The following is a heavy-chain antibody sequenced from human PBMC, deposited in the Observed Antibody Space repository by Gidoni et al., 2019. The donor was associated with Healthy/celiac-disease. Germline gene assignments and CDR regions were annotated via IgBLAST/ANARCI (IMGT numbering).Heavy chain of an antibody. J-gene: IGHJ4*02. D-gene: IGHD3-10*01. V-gene: IGHV3-7*01. CDR3: AREEVRGVIDY. CDR2: IKQDGSEK. CDR1: GFTFSSYW. Sequence: EVQLVESGGGLVQPGGSLRLACEDSGFTFSSYWMSWVRQAPGKGLEWVANIKQDGSEKYYVDSVKGRFTISRDNAKNSLYLQMNSLRAEDTAVYYCAREEVRGVIDYWGQGTLVTVSS.